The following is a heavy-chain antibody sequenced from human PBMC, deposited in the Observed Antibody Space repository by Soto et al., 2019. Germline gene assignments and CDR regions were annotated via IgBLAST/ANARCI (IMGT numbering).Heavy chain of an antibody. V-gene: IGHV3-21*01. D-gene: IGHD6-19*01. CDR1: GFTFSSYS. J-gene: IGHJ6*02. Sequence: GGSLRLSCAASGFTFSSYSMNWVRQAPGKGLEWVSSISSSSSYIYYADSVKGRFTISRDNAKNSLYLQMNSLRAEDTAVYYCASRSLGSSGWPRGGIYYYYYGMDVWGQGTTVTVSS. CDR2: ISSSSSYI. CDR3: ASRSLGSSGWPRGGIYYYYYGMDV.